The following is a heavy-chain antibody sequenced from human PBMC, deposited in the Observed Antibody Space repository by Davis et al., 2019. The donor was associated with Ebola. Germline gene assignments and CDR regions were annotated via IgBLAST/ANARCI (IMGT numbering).Heavy chain of an antibody. D-gene: IGHD6-13*01. J-gene: IGHJ4*02. CDR3: ARHGVGSGGAAAVGS. V-gene: IGHV5-51*01. CDR2: IYPGDSDT. CDR1: GYSFTNHW. Sequence: GESLKISCKGSGYSFTNHWIAWVRQMPGKGLEWMGIIYPGDSDTRYSPSFQGQVTISADKSISTAYLQWSSLKASDTAMYYCARHGVGSGGAAAVGSWGQGTLVTVSS.